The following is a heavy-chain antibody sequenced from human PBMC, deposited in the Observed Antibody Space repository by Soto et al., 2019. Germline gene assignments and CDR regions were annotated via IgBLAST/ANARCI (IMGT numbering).Heavy chain of an antibody. J-gene: IGHJ4*02. CDR3: AREGNPSGYISGNFDY. D-gene: IGHD3-3*01. CDR1: GYTFTSYY. CDR2: INPSGGST. V-gene: IGHV1-46*03. Sequence: QVQLVQSGAEVKKPGASVKVSCKASGYTFTSYYMHWVRRAPGQGLEWMGIINPSGGSTSYAQKFQGRVTMTRDTSTSTVYMELSSLRSEDTAVYYCAREGNPSGYISGNFDYWGQGTLVTVSS.